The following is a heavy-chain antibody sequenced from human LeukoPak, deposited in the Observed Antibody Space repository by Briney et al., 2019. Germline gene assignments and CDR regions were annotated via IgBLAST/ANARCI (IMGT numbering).Heavy chain of an antibody. CDR2: IYYSGST. D-gene: IGHD3-3*01. CDR1: GGSISSYY. CDR3: ARGQGTGYCDFDFDY. Sequence: SETLSLTCTVSGGSISSYYWSWIRQPPGKGLEWIGYIYYSGSTNYNPSLKSRVTISVDTSKNQFSLKLSSVTAADTAVYYCARGQGTGYCDFDFDYWGQGTLVTVSS. V-gene: IGHV4-59*01. J-gene: IGHJ4*02.